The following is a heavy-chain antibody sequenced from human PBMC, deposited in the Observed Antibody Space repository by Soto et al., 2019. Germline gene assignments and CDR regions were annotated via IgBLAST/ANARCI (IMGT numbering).Heavy chain of an antibody. Sequence: PSETLSLTCTVSGDSVSSGGYYWSWLRQHPVTGLEWIGYIYYSGSTYYNPSLRGRVTISLDTSENHFSLSLSPVTAADTAVYYCATGNAWGFLLAYWGRGTLVTVSS. CDR3: ATGNAWGFLLAY. J-gene: IGHJ4*02. D-gene: IGHD7-27*01. CDR1: GDSVSSGGYY. V-gene: IGHV4-31*03. CDR2: IYYSGST.